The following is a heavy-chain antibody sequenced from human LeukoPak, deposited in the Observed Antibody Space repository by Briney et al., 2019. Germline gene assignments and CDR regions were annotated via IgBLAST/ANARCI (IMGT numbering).Heavy chain of an antibody. D-gene: IGHD6-13*01. V-gene: IGHV1-8*01. J-gene: IGHJ3*02. CDR2: MKPNSGNT. CDR1: GYTFTSYD. CDR3: ASAGAGRNDAFDI. Sequence: GASVKVSCKASGYTFTSYDINWVRQAAGQGLEWMGWMKPNSGNTGYAQKFQGRVTMTRDTSISSAYMQLSSLRAEDTAVYYCASAGAGRNDAFDIWGQGTMVTVSS.